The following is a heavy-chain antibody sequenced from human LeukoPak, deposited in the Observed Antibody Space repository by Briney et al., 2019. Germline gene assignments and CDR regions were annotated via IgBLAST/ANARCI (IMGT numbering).Heavy chain of an antibody. CDR3: ARDQEGFDY. Sequence: GGSLRLSCAASGFTFSSYAMSWVRQAPGKGLEWVAVISYDGSNKYYADSVKGRFTISRDNSKNTLYLQMNSLRAEDTAVYYCARDQEGFDYWGQGTLVTVSS. J-gene: IGHJ4*02. V-gene: IGHV3-30-3*01. CDR2: ISYDGSNK. CDR1: GFTFSSYA.